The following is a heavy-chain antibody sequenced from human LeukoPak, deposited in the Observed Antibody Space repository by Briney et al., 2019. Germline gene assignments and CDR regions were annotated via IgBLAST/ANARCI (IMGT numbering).Heavy chain of an antibody. Sequence: PSETLSLTCTVSDGSITNYDWSWVRQPPGKGLEFIGHVHYSGTANYNPSLRSRVTISIDTSKKHFFLKLKSVTAADTAVYYCARVEWAHCESADCNRRGLYLDYWGQGTLVTVSS. CDR1: DGSITNYD. CDR3: ARVEWAHCESADCNRRGLYLDY. CDR2: VHYSGTA. D-gene: IGHD3-3*01. J-gene: IGHJ4*02. V-gene: IGHV4-59*01.